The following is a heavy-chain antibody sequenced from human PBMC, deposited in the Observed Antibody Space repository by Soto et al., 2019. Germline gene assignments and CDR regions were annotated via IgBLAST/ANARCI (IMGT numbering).Heavy chain of an antibody. J-gene: IGHJ4*02. Sequence: SLQVSCKTSGGSFSSFALNWVRQVPRQGLEWMGGSTPMVGTPNYARQYLCRLALTADEATNTAYLEFTSLTSDDSAVYYWADGGGGFDSWGQGTRVTVSS. CDR2: STPMVGTP. CDR1: GGSFSSFA. CDR3: ADGGGGFDS. V-gene: IGHV1-69*13.